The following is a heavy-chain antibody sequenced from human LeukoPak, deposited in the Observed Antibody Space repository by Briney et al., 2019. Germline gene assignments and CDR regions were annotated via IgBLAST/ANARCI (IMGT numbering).Heavy chain of an antibody. Sequence: GGSLRLSCAASGFTFSSYAITWVRQAPGKGLEWVSAISSSGGSTHYADAVKGRFTISRDNSKNTLYLQMNSLRAEDTAVYNCAKAPPDSTSWYSVSSWGQGTLGTVSS. D-gene: IGHD6-13*01. CDR3: AKAPPDSTSWYSVSS. CDR1: GFTFSSYA. V-gene: IGHV3-23*01. J-gene: IGHJ5*02. CDR2: ISSSGGST.